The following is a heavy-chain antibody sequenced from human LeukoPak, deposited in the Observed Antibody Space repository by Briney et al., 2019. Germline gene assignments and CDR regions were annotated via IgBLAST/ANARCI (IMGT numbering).Heavy chain of an antibody. D-gene: IGHD6-13*01. CDR1: GGSISSYY. Sequence: SETLSLTCTVSGGSISSYYWSWVRQPPGKGLEWIGFSYFSGNANYNPTLEGRVTMSVDSSKNQFSLDVSSVTAADTAVYYCARRGWAAAGTYDAFDIWGQGTMVTVSS. CDR2: SYFSGNA. CDR3: ARRGWAAAGTYDAFDI. J-gene: IGHJ3*02. V-gene: IGHV4-59*01.